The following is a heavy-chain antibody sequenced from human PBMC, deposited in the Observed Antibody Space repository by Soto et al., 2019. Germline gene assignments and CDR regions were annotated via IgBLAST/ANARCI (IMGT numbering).Heavy chain of an antibody. Sequence: QITLKESGPTLVKPTQTLTLTCTFSGFSLTTRGVGVGWIRQPPGKALECLALIYWDDDKRYSPSLQSRLSITNDTSKTQVVLTMTNVDPVDTATYYCAHIPNYYQSDWFDPWGQGTLVSVSS. CDR3: AHIPNYYQSDWFDP. D-gene: IGHD3-10*01. CDR1: GFSLTTRGVG. V-gene: IGHV2-5*02. J-gene: IGHJ5*02. CDR2: IYWDDDK.